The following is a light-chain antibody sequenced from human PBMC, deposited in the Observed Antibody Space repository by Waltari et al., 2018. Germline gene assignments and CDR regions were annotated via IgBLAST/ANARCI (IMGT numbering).Light chain of an antibody. CDR2: KVS. V-gene: IGKV2-30*01. J-gene: IGKJ1*01. CDR3: MQGIHRPWT. Sequence: DVVMTQSPLSLSVTLGQSASISCRSSESLVASDGNTYFNWFQQRPGQSPRRLLYKVSNRDSGVPDRFSGSGSGTDFTLRITRVEAEDVGVYYCMQGIHRPWTFGQGTKVEIE. CDR1: ESLVASDGNTY.